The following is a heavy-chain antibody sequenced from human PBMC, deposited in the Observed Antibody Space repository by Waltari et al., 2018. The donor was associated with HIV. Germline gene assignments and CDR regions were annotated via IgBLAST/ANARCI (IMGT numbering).Heavy chain of an antibody. Sequence: EVQLVESGGGLVQPGGSLRLSCAASGFTFSSYWMSWVRQAPGKGVEWVANIKKDGSEKYYVDSVKGRFTISRDNAKNSLYLQMNSLRAEDTAVYYCARGRRVPAAMGNWFDPWGQGTLVTVSS. CDR3: ARGRRVPAAMGNWFDP. D-gene: IGHD2-2*01. CDR2: IKKDGSEK. V-gene: IGHV3-7*01. J-gene: IGHJ5*02. CDR1: GFTFSSYW.